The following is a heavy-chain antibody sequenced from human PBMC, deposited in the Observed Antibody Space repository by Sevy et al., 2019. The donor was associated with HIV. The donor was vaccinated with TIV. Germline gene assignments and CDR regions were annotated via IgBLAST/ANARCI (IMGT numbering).Heavy chain of an antibody. J-gene: IGHJ4*02. CDR3: AREGCTKPHDY. CDR2: LSFGCGEI. CDR1: GFTFSKYS. Sequence: GGSLRLSCAASGFTFSKYSMSWARQPPGKGPAWVSTLSFGCGEINYADSVKGRFTISRDNSKSSVYLQMNNLRPEDTAVYYCAREGCTKPHDYWGQGTLVTVSS. D-gene: IGHD2-8*01. V-gene: IGHV3-23*01.